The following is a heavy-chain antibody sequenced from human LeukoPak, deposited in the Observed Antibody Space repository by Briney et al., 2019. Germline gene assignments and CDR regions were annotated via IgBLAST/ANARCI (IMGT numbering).Heavy chain of an antibody. CDR1: GFTFSSYS. CDR3: TRDQTPYY. CDR2: ISNSSSYI. V-gene: IGHV3-21*03. J-gene: IGHJ4*02. Sequence: GGSLRLSCAASGFTFSSYSMNWVRQAPGKGLEWVSSISNSSSYIYYADSVKGRFTISRDNTKNSLYLQMNSLRAEDTAVYYCTRDQTPYYWGQGTLVTVSS.